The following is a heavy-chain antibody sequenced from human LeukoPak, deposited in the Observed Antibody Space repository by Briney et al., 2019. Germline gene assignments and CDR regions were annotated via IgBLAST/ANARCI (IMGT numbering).Heavy chain of an antibody. CDR3: VKDHTGEQDK. D-gene: IGHD1-1*01. CDR2: INPESTTT. CDR1: GFTFSSFW. J-gene: IGHJ4*02. Sequence: GGSLRLSCAASGFTFSSFWIHWVRQVPGKGLVRVSRINPESTTTTYADSVKGRFTISRDNARNTLYLQMNSLRVEDTAMYYCVKDHTGEQDKWGQGTLVTVSS. V-gene: IGHV3-74*01.